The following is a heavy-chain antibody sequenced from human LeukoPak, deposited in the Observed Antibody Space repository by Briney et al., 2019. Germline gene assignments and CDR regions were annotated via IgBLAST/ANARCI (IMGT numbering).Heavy chain of an antibody. V-gene: IGHV4-59*08. D-gene: IGHD1-1*01. CDR3: ARNGNWNYVDY. Sequence: PSETLSLTCTVSGGSISSYYWSWIRQPPGKGLEWIGYIYYNGNTNYIPSLKSRVTISVDTSKNQFSLRLSSVTAADTAVYYCARNGNWNYVDYWGQGTLLTVSS. CDR1: GGSISSYY. J-gene: IGHJ4*02. CDR2: IYYNGNT.